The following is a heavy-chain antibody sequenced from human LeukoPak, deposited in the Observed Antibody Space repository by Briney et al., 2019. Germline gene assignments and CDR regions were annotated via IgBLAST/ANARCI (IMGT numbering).Heavy chain of an antibody. CDR3: TSSNGRDY. CDR2: IKQVGSEK. CDR1: GSTFSNSW. D-gene: IGHD2-8*01. Sequence: GGSLRLSCVASGSTFSNSWMSWVRQAPGKGLEWVAYIKQVGSEKNYVDSVRGRFTISRDNAKNSLYLQMNSLRVEDTAIYYCTSSNGRDYWGQGTLVTVSS. J-gene: IGHJ4*02. V-gene: IGHV3-7*01.